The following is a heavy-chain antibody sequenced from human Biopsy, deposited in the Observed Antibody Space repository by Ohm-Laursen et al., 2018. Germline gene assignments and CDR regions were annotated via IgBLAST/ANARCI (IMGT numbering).Heavy chain of an antibody. J-gene: IGHJ4*02. CDR2: IWYDGSNK. V-gene: IGHV3-33*06. CDR1: VFTFSSYG. D-gene: IGHD2-8*01. CDR3: AKCMTGGSNYYFHH. Sequence: SSLRLSCAASVFTFSSYGMHWVRQAPGKGLEWVAAIWYDGSNKNYADSVKGRFTISRDNSKNTLYLQMNSLRGEETAVYYCAKCMTGGSNYYFHHCGQGTLVTVSS.